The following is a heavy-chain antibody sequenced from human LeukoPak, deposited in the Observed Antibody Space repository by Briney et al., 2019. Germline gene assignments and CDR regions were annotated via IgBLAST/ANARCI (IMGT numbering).Heavy chain of an antibody. CDR1: GFTFSSYS. Sequence: PGGSLRLSCAASGFTFSSYSMNWVRQAPGKGLEWVSSISSSSSYIYYADSVKGRFTISRDNSKNTLYLQMNSLRAEDTAVYYCAKASSSWRYYFDYWGQGTLVTVSS. CDR3: AKASSSWRYYFDY. CDR2: ISSSSSYI. J-gene: IGHJ4*02. V-gene: IGHV3-21*04. D-gene: IGHD6-13*01.